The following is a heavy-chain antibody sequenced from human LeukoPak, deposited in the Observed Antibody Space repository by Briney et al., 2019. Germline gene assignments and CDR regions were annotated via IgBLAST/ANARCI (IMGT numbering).Heavy chain of an antibody. Sequence: GGSLRLSCAASGFTFSSYSMNWVRQAPGKGLEWVSSISSSSSYIYYADSVKGRFTISRDNAKNSLYLQMNSLRAEDTAVYYCARLYEVTGMLYYKTAGAFDIWGQGTMVTVSS. V-gene: IGHV3-21*01. D-gene: IGHD2-8*01. J-gene: IGHJ3*02. CDR1: GFTFSSYS. CDR3: ARLYEVTGMLYYKTAGAFDI. CDR2: ISSSSSYI.